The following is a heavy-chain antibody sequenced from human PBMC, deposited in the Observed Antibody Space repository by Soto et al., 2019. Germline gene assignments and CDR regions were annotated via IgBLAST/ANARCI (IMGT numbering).Heavy chain of an antibody. Sequence: QVQLQQWGAGLLKPSETLSLTCAVYGGSFSGYYWSWIRQPPGKGLEWIGEINHRGITNYNPSLKRRGTISVGTSKNQFSLKLSSVTAADTAVYYCARAGPDYGDYIYWFDPWGQGTLVTVSS. CDR2: INHRGIT. CDR1: GGSFSGYY. D-gene: IGHD4-17*01. J-gene: IGHJ5*02. CDR3: ARAGPDYGDYIYWFDP. V-gene: IGHV4-34*01.